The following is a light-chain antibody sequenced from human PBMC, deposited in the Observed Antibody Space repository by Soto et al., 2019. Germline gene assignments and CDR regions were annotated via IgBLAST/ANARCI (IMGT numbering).Light chain of an antibody. V-gene: IGLV1-40*01. J-gene: IGLJ1*01. CDR2: GNT. CDR3: QSYDSSVIV. Sequence: QSVLTQPPSVSGAPGQRVTISCTGSSSNIGAGFDVHWYQHLPGAAPKLLISGNTNRPSGVPDRFSGSKSGTSASLAITGLQAEDEADYYCQSYDSSVIVFGTGTKLTVL. CDR1: SSNIGAGFD.